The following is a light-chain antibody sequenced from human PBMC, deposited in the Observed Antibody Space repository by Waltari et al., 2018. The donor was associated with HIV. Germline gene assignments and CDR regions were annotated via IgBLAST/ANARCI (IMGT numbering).Light chain of an antibody. CDR1: RSVGSS. V-gene: IGKV3-15*01. Sequence: EVVMTQSPATLLESPGKTANLSCRASRSVGSSLAWYQQKPGRGPRLLIYGASSRASDVPPTFSGSGAGTDFSLSISSLRSDDVGMYYCQQYSTWPLTFGRGTTVEIK. CDR3: QQYSTWPLT. J-gene: IGKJ1*01. CDR2: GAS.